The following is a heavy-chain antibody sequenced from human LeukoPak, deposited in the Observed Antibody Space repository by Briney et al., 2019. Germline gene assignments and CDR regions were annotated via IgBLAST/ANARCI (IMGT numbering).Heavy chain of an antibody. CDR2: SRNKANRHTT. V-gene: IGHV3-72*01. D-gene: IGHD1-26*01. CDR3: ARGLSGTWPWYFGD. J-gene: IGHJ4*02. CDR1: GFSFSDYY. Sequence: PGGSLRLSCAASGFSFSDYYMDWVRQAPGKGLEWVGRSRNKANRHTTEYAASVKGRFTISRDYSKNSLDLQMNSLKTEDTAVYYCARGLSGTWPWYFGDWGQGTLVTVSS.